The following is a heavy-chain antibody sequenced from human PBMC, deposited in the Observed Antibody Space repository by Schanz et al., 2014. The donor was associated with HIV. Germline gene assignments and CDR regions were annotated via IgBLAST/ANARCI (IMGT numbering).Heavy chain of an antibody. D-gene: IGHD4-17*01. CDR2: ISHDGTNK. CDR3: ARQGLRFSFWLDY. CDR1: GFTFSDYS. Sequence: QVQLGQSGGGVVQPGRSLRLSCAASGFTFSDYSMHWVRQAPGKALEWVAVISHDGTNKFYAGSVKGRFTISRDNSKNTLYLQMNNLRAEDTAVYGCARQGLRFSFWLDYWGQGTPVTVS. V-gene: IGHV3-30-3*01. J-gene: IGHJ4*02.